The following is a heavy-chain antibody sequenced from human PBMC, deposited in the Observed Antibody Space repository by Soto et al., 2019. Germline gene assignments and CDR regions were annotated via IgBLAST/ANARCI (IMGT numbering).Heavy chain of an antibody. CDR3: ARAGDSSSWYGPEDNWFDP. V-gene: IGHV1-69*02. D-gene: IGHD6-13*01. CDR1: GGTFSSYT. CDR2: IIPILGIA. Sequence: GASVKVSCKASGGTFSSYTISWVRQAPGQGLEWMGRIIPILGIANYAQKFQGRVTITADKSTSTAYMEPSSLRSEDTAVYYCARAGDSSSWYGPEDNWFDPWGQGTLVTVSS. J-gene: IGHJ5*02.